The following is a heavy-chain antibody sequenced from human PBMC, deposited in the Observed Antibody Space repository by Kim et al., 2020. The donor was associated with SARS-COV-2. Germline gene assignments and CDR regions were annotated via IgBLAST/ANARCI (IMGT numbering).Heavy chain of an antibody. J-gene: IGHJ4*02. D-gene: IGHD4-17*01. CDR1: GFTFSSYA. CDR3: AKDGWDPLYGDYEGGFDY. V-gene: IGHV3-23*01. CDR2: ISGSGGST. Sequence: GGSLRLSCAASGFTFSSYAMSWVRQAPGKGLEWVSAISGSGGSTYYADSVKGRFTISRDNSKNTLYLQMNSLRAEDTAVYYCAKDGWDPLYGDYEGGFDYWGQGTLVTVSS.